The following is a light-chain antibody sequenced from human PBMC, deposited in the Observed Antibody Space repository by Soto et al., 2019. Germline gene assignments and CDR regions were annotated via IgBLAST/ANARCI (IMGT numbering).Light chain of an antibody. CDR2: GAS. J-gene: IGKJ3*01. V-gene: IGKV3-15*01. CDR3: QQYNNWPGT. Sequence: EIVMTQSPATLSVSPGERATLSCRASQSVSSNLAWYQQKPGQAPRLLIYGASTRATGIPARFSGSGSGTEFTLTISSLQSEDVAVYYCQQYNNWPGTFGPGTKVGIK. CDR1: QSVSSN.